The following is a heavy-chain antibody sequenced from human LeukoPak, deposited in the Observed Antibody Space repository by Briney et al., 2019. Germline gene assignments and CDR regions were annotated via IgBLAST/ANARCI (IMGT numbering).Heavy chain of an antibody. CDR1: GYTFTSYD. J-gene: IGHJ6*02. CDR3: AGLELEGMDV. D-gene: IGHD1-1*01. V-gene: IGHV1-8*01. CDR2: MNPNSGAT. Sequence: GASVKVSCKASGYTFTSYDFNWLRQATGQGPEWMGWMNPNSGATGYAQKFQGRVTMTRSASINTAYMELTNLRSEDTAVYYCAGLELEGMDVWGQGTTVTVSS.